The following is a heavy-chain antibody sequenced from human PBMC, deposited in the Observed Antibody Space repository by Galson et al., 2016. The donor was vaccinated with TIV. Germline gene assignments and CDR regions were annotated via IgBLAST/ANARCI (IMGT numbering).Heavy chain of an antibody. Sequence: SLRLSCAASGFTFSSYGMHWVRQAPGKGLEWVAIISYNGSDKDYTDSMKGRFTISRDKSKNTLYLQMDSVRVEDTATYYCARIHRSYGMDVWGQGTTVTVSS. V-gene: IGHV3-33*01. J-gene: IGHJ6*02. D-gene: IGHD5-18*01. CDR1: GFTFSSYG. CDR2: ISYNGSDK. CDR3: ARIHRSYGMDV.